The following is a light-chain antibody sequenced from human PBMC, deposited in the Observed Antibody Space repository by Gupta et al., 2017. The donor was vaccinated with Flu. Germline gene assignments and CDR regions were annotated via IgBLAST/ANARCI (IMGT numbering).Light chain of an antibody. CDR2: DAS. Sequence: ATLSLSPGERATLSCRASQSVSSYLAWYQQKPGQAPRLLIYDASNRATGIPARFSGSRSGTDFTLTISSLEPEDFAVYYCQQRSNWPPVTFGQGTRLEIK. J-gene: IGKJ5*01. CDR3: QQRSNWPPVT. CDR1: QSVSSY. V-gene: IGKV3-11*01.